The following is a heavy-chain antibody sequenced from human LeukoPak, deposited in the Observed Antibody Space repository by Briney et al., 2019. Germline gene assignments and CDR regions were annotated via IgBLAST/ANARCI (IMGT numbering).Heavy chain of an antibody. CDR1: GYSISTGYY. D-gene: IGHD4-11*01. V-gene: IGHV4-38-2*02. CDR3: AGYSNYYRRFDY. Sequence: SETLSLTCTVSGYSISTGYYWDWIRQPPGKGLEWIGTFYHGGSTYYNPSLKSRVTISVDTSKNQFSLKLSSVTAADTAVYYCAGYSNYYRRFDYWGQGILVTVSS. J-gene: IGHJ4*02. CDR2: FYHGGST.